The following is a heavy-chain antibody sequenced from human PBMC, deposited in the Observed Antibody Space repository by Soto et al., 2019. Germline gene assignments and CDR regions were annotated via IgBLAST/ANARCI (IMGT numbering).Heavy chain of an antibody. D-gene: IGHD2-21*01. Sequence: SETLSLTCTVSGGSISSSSYYWGWIRQPPGKGLEWIGNVYYGGSINYNPSLKSRVTMSVDTSKNQFSLTLNSVTAADTATYYCARGGISHWAYFYYMDVWDRGTTVTVSS. CDR2: VYYGGSI. V-gene: IGHV4-39*07. J-gene: IGHJ6*03. CDR1: GGSISSSSYY. CDR3: ARGGISHWAYFYYMDV.